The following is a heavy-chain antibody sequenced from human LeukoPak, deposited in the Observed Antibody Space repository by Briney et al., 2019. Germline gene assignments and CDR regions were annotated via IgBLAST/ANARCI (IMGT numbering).Heavy chain of an antibody. V-gene: IGHV4-59*08. J-gene: IGHJ5*02. CDR1: GGSISSYY. CDR2: IYYSGST. CDR3: ARHVMSYDILTGYYSGYEWFDP. Sequence: PSETLSLTCTVSGGSISSYYWSWIRQPPGKGLEWIGYIYYSGSTNYNPSLKSRVTISVDTSKNQFSLKLSSVTAADTAVYYCARHVMSYDILTGYYSGYEWFDPWGQGTLVTVSS. D-gene: IGHD3-9*01.